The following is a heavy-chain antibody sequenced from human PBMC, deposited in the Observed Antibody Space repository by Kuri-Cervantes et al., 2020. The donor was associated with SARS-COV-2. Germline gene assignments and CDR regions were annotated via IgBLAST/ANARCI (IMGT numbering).Heavy chain of an antibody. CDR2: IGTAGDT. J-gene: IGHJ3*02. D-gene: IGHD1-1*01. V-gene: IGHV3-13*04. Sequence: GESLKISCAASGFTFSSYDMRWVRQATGKGLEWVSAIGTAGDTYYPGSVKGRFTISRENAKNSLYLQMNSLRAGDTAVYYCARGDVQSGVDAFDIWGQGTMVTVSS. CDR3: ARGDVQSGVDAFDI. CDR1: GFTFSSYD.